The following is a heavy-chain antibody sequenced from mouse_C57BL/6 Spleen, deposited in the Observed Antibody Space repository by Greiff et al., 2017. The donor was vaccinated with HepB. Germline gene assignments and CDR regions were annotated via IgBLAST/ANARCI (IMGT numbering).Heavy chain of an antibody. D-gene: IGHD6-2*01. J-gene: IGHJ3*01. Sequence: EVKLQESGEGLVKPGGSLKLSCAASGFTFSSYAMSWVRQTPEKRLEWVAYISSGGDYIYYADTVKGRFTISRDNARNTLYLQMSSLKSEDTAMYYCTRVSPQGFAYWGQGTLVTVSA. CDR1: GFTFSSYA. CDR3: TRVSPQGFAY. V-gene: IGHV5-9-1*02. CDR2: ISSGGDYI.